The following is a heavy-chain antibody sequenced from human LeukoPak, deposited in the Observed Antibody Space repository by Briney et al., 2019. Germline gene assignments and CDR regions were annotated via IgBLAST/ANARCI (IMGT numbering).Heavy chain of an antibody. J-gene: IGHJ4*02. CDR2: IIPIFGTA. Sequence: VASVKVSCKASGGTFSSYAISWVRQAPGKGLEWVGRIIPIFGTANYAQKFQGRVTITTDESTSTAYMELSSLRSEDTAVYYGARDRGGSYRWGQGTLVTVSS. CDR3: ARDRGGSYR. V-gene: IGHV1-69*05. CDR1: GGTFSSYA. D-gene: IGHD1-26*01.